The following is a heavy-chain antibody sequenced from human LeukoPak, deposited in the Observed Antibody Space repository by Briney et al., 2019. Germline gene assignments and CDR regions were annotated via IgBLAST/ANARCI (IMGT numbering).Heavy chain of an antibody. J-gene: IGHJ4*02. Sequence: KSSETLSLTCTVAGGSISSYSWRWIRQPAGKGLEWIGRIYTSGSTNYNPSLKSRVTMSVDTSKNQFSLKLSSATAADTAVYYCARDYDYVWGSYRGYYFDYWGQGTLVTVSS. D-gene: IGHD3-16*02. CDR2: IYTSGST. CDR1: GGSISSYS. CDR3: ARDYDYVWGSYRGYYFDY. V-gene: IGHV4-4*07.